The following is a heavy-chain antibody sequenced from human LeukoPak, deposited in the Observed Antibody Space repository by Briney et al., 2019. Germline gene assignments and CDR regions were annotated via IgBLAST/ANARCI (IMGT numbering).Heavy chain of an antibody. J-gene: IGHJ4*02. CDR2: ISSNGGST. D-gene: IGHD3/OR15-3a*01. CDR1: GFTFSSYA. Sequence: PGGSLRLSCAASGFTFSSYAMHWVRQAPGKGLDYVSAISSNGGSTYYANSVKGRFTISRDNSKNTLYLQMGSLRAEDMAVYYCARERDYYFDYWGQGTLVTVSS. CDR3: ARERDYYFDY. V-gene: IGHV3-64*01.